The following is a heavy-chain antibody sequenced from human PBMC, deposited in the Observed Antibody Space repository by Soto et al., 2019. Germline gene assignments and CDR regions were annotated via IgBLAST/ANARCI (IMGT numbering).Heavy chain of an antibody. Sequence: EVQLLESGGGLVQPGGSLRLSCAASGFTFSNYAMNWVRQAPGKGLEWVAVTGTGSGVTTFYADSVKGRFTISRDNSKNTLYLQMNSLRDEDTAVYYCAKDLDCSYRCFKSYDQWGQGTLVTVSS. CDR1: GFTFSNYA. V-gene: IGHV3-23*01. CDR3: AKDLDCSYRCFKSYDQ. CDR2: GTGSGVTT. J-gene: IGHJ4*02. D-gene: IGHD2-15*01.